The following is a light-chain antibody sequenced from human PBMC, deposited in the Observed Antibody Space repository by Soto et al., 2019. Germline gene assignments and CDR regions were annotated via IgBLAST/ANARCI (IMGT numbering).Light chain of an antibody. CDR1: QGISSY. CDR3: QQYYSYPLT. CDR2: AAS. Sequence: AIRMTQSPSSFSASTGDRVTITCRASQGISSYLAWYQQKPGKAPKLRIYAASTLQSGVPSRFSGSGSGTDFTLTISCLQSEDFATYYGQQYYSYPLTFGGGTKVEIK. V-gene: IGKV1-8*01. J-gene: IGKJ4*01.